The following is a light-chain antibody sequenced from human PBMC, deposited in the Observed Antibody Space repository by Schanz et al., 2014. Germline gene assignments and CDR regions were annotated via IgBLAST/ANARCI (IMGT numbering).Light chain of an antibody. V-gene: IGKV3D-20*01. CDR1: QSIHSTY. CDR3: QLYGSPPLYT. J-gene: IGKJ2*01. CDR2: DAS. Sequence: EVVLTQSPGTLSVSPGESATVSCSVSQSIHSTYLAWYQQKPGLAPRLLIYDASSRATGVPDRFSGSGSGTAFTLTISRLEPEDFAVYYCQLYGSPPLYTFGQGTKLEI.